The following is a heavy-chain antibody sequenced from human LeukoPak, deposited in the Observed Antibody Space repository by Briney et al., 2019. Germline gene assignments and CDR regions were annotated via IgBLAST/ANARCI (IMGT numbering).Heavy chain of an antibody. CDR3: ARDLSHCSGGSCYPYYFDY. CDR2: ISSSSSYI. J-gene: IGHJ4*02. V-gene: IGHV3-21*01. D-gene: IGHD2-15*01. CDR1: GFTFSSYS. Sequence: PGGSLRLSCAASGFTFSSYSMNWVRQAPGKGLEWVSSISSSSSYIYYADSVKGRFTISRDNAKNSLYLQMNSLRAEDTAVYYCARDLSHCSGGSCYPYYFDYWGQGTLVTVSS.